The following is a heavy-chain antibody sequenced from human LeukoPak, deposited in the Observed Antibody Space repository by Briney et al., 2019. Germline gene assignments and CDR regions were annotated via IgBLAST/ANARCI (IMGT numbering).Heavy chain of an antibody. V-gene: IGHV3-66*02. CDR2: IYSGGDT. J-gene: IGHJ4*02. CDR1: GFTVSSDY. CDR3: ARDRYSTIFGS. Sequence: AGGSLRLSCAASGFTVSSDYMSWVRQAPGKGLEWVSIIYSGGDTYYADSVKGRFTISRDNSKNTLYLQMNSLRAEDTAVYYCARDRYSTIFGSWGQGTLVTVSS. D-gene: IGHD3-3*01.